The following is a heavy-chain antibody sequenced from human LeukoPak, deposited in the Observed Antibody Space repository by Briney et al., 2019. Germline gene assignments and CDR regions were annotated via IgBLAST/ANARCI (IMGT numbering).Heavy chain of an antibody. Sequence: GGSLRLSCAASGFSFSAIEMNWVRQAPGKGLEWISHISTGGRTIYYADSVKGRFTISRDNAKNSLYLQMNSLRGEDTGVYYCARGSAYVLDYWTQGTLVTVSS. J-gene: IGHJ4*02. D-gene: IGHD2-21*01. CDR1: GFSFSAIE. CDR2: ISTGGRTI. V-gene: IGHV3-48*03. CDR3: ARGSAYVLDY.